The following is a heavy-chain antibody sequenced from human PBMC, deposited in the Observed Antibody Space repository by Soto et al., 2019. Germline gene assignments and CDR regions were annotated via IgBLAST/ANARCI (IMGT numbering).Heavy chain of an antibody. CDR1: GGTFSSYA. J-gene: IGHJ6*02. Sequence: QVQLVQSGAEVKKPGSSVKVSCKASGGTFSSYAISWVRQAPGPGLEWMGGIIPIFGTANYAQKLQGRVTITAYESTSTSYMELSSLRSEDTAVYYCAGHRRLPYYYYGMDVWCQGTTVTVSS. CDR2: IIPIFGTA. V-gene: IGHV1-69*01. CDR3: AGHRRLPYYYYGMDV. D-gene: IGHD4-17*01.